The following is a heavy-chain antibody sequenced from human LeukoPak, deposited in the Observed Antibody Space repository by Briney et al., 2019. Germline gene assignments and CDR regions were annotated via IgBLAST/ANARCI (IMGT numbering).Heavy chain of an antibody. CDR2: ISAYNGNT. V-gene: IGHV1-18*04. Sequence: PEASVNVSCKASGYTFTSYGISWVRQAPGQGLEWMGWISAYNGNTNYAQKLQGRVTMTTDTSTSTAYMELRSLRSDDTAVYYCANYDILTGYLNWGQGTLVTVSS. CDR1: GYTFTSYG. CDR3: ANYDILTGYLN. D-gene: IGHD3-9*01. J-gene: IGHJ4*02.